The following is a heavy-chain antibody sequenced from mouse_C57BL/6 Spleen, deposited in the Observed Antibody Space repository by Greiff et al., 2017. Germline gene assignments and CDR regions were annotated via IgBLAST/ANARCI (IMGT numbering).Heavy chain of an antibody. V-gene: IGHV1-63*01. CDR2: IYPGGGST. Sequence: VQLQESGAELVRPGTSVKMSCKASGYTFTNSWLGWAKQRPGHGLEWIGDIYPGGGSTNYNEKFKGKATLTADKYSSTAYMQFSILTSEVSAIDYWARDGLYYGYDGGYFDYWGQGTTRTVSS. CDR1: GYTFTNSW. J-gene: IGHJ2*01. CDR3: ARDGLYYGYDGGYFDY. D-gene: IGHD2-2*01.